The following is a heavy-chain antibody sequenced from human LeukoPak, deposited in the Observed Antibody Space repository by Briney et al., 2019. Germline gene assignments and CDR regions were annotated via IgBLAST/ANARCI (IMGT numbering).Heavy chain of an antibody. J-gene: IGHJ3*02. V-gene: IGHV3-30*18. Sequence: QPGGSLRLSCAASGFTFSSYGMHWVRQAPGKGLEWVAVISYDGSNKYYADSVKGRFTISRDNSKNTLYLQMNSLRAEDTAVYYCAKDCGGDCDAFDIWGQGTMVTVSS. CDR2: ISYDGSNK. CDR3: AKDCGGDCDAFDI. CDR1: GFTFSSYG. D-gene: IGHD2-21*01.